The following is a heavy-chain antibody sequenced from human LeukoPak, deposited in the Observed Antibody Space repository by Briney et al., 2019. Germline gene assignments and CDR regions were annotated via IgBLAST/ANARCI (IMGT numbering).Heavy chain of an antibody. V-gene: IGHV1-3*01. CDR2: INAGNGDT. J-gene: IGHJ4*02. Sequence: ASVTVSCTASGYTFTNYAVNWLRQAPGQRLEWMGWINAGNGDTKFSQNYQARVTITRDASASTAYMELSSLTSEDTAVYFSARGLWSAHRREYYFDSWGQGTLVTVSS. CDR1: GYTFTNYA. CDR3: ARGLWSAHRREYYFDS. D-gene: IGHD3-3*01.